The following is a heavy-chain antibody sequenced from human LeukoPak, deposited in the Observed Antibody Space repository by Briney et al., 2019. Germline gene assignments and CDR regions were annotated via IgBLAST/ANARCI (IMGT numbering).Heavy chain of an antibody. J-gene: IGHJ4*02. V-gene: IGHV4-30-2*01. D-gene: IGHD3-3*01. Sequence: NSSETLSLTCTVSGGSISSGGYYWSWIRQPPGRGLEWIGYIYHSGSTYYNPSLKSRVTISVDRSKNQFSLKLSSVTAADTAVYYCARYSLLYDFSGSYYFDYWGQGTLVTVSS. CDR1: GGSISSGGYY. CDR3: ARYSLLYDFSGSYYFDY. CDR2: IYHSGST.